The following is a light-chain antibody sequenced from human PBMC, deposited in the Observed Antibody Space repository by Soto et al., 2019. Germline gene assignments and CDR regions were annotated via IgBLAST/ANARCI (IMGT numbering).Light chain of an antibody. CDR2: DAS. J-gene: IGKJ4*01. Sequence: MTQSPATLSVSPGERATLSCRASQFIGSNVAWYQQKPGEAPRLLMYDASSRATGIPARFSGSGSGTELAITISSPQSEDFAIYYCQQYNNWPPLTFGGGTKVEIK. V-gene: IGKV3-15*01. CDR3: QQYNNWPPLT. CDR1: QFIGSN.